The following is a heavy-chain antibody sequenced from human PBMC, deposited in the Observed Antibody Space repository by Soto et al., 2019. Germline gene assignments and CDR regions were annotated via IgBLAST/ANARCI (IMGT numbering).Heavy chain of an antibody. J-gene: IGHJ1*01. D-gene: IGHD6-19*01. V-gene: IGHV1-69*13. CDR2: IIPIFGTA. CDR1: GGTFSSYA. CDR3: ARAGSSGRFEYFQH. Sequence: SVKVSCKASGGTFSSYAISWVRQAPGQGLEWMGGIIPIFGTANHAQKFQGRVTITADESTSTAYMELSSLRSEDTAVYYCARAGSSGRFEYFQHWGQGTLVTVSS.